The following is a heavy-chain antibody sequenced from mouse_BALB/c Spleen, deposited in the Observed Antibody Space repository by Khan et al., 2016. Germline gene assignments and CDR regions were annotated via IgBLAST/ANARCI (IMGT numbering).Heavy chain of an antibody. Sequence: QIQLVQSGPELKKPGETVKISYKASGYTFTDYSIHWVKQAPGKGLKWMGWINTETGEPTYADDFKGRFAFSLETSASTAYLQINNLKNDDTATYFCARSRGSSYDYYAMDYWGQGTSVTVSS. V-gene: IGHV9-2-1*01. CDR3: ARSRGSSYDYYAMDY. CDR1: GYTFTDYS. J-gene: IGHJ4*01. D-gene: IGHD1-1*01. CDR2: INTETGEP.